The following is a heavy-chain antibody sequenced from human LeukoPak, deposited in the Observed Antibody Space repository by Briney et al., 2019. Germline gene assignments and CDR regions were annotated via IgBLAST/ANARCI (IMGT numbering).Heavy chain of an antibody. Sequence: ASVKVSCKASGYTFTGYYMHWVRQAPGQGLEWMGWVNPNSGGTNYAQKFQGRVTMTRDTSISTAYMELSRLRSDDTAVYYCATLPRSITIFGVVIPTNWFDPWGQGTLVTVSS. CDR1: GYTFTGYY. V-gene: IGHV1-2*02. D-gene: IGHD3-3*01. CDR2: VNPNSGGT. CDR3: ATLPRSITIFGVVIPTNWFDP. J-gene: IGHJ5*02.